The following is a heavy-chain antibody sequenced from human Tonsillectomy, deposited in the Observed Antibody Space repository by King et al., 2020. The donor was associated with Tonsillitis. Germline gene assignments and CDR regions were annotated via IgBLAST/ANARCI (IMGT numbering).Heavy chain of an antibody. D-gene: IGHD2-8*01. CDR2: IYYSGST. Sequence: VQLQESGPGLVKPSETLSLTCTVSGGSISSYYWSWIRQPPGKGLGWIGYIYYSGSTNYNPSLKSRVTISVDTSKNQFSLKLSSVTAADTAGYYCARLMVYYGMDVWGQGTTVTVSS. J-gene: IGHJ6*02. CDR3: ARLMVYYGMDV. V-gene: IGHV4-59*08. CDR1: GGSISSYY.